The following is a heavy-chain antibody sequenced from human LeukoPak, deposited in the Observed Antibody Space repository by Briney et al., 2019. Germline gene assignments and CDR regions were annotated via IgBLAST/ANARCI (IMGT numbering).Heavy chain of an antibody. Sequence: PSETLSLTCTVSGGSISSYYWSCIRQPPGKGLEWIGYIYATGSTNYNPSLKSRVTISVDTSKNQFSLNLRSVTAADTAVYYCARHGSVRSPLGPWGQGTLVTVSS. CDR1: GGSISSYY. CDR3: ARHGSVRSPLGP. D-gene: IGHD3-10*01. CDR2: IYATGST. V-gene: IGHV4-4*09. J-gene: IGHJ5*02.